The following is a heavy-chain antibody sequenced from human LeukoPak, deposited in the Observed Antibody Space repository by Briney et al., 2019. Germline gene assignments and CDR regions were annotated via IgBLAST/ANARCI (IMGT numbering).Heavy chain of an antibody. CDR3: ARDGGGYSYGLNWFDP. V-gene: IGHV1-18*01. CDR1: GYTFTSYG. CDR2: ISAYNGNT. Sequence: ASVKVSCKASGYTFTSYGISWVRQAPGQGLEWMGWISAYNGNTNYAQKFQGRVTMTRDTSISTAYMELSRLRSDDTAVYYCARDGGGYSYGLNWFDPWGQGTLVTVSS. J-gene: IGHJ5*02. D-gene: IGHD5-18*01.